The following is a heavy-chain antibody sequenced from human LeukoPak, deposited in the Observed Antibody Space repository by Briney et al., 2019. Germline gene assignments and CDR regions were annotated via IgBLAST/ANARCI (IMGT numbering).Heavy chain of an antibody. V-gene: IGHV1-2*02. J-gene: IGHJ5*02. D-gene: IGHD2-15*01. CDR2: INPNSGGT. CDR1: GYTFTGYY. Sequence: ASVKVSRKASGYTFTGYYMHWVRQAPGQGLEWMGWINPNSGGTNYAQKFQGRVTMTRDTSISTAYMELSRLRSDDTAVYYCARVGVVVVVAATDWFDPWGQGTLVTVSS. CDR3: ARVGVVVVVAATDWFDP.